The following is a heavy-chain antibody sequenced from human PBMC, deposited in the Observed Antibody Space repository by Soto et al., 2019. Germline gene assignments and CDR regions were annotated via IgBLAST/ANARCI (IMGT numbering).Heavy chain of an antibody. Sequence: QVPLQESGPRLVRPSGTLSLTCTVASVSISTAHWWSWVRQPPGKGLAWIGESSHSGSTTYNLCLETRATLAVAQSTSQFSMRLTSVTAAGTAIYYCARRGGVVVLAATTAFDYWGQGTLVTVSS. CDR1: SVSISTAHW. J-gene: IGHJ4*02. D-gene: IGHD2-15*01. CDR3: ARRGGVVVLAATTAFDY. V-gene: IGHV4-4*02. CDR2: SSHSGST.